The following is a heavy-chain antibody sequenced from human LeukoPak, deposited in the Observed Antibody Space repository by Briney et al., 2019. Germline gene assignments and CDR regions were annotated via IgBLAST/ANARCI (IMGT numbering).Heavy chain of an antibody. V-gene: IGHV3-74*01. CDR2: INSDGSST. CDR1: GFTFSSYW. D-gene: IGHD2/OR15-2a*01. Sequence: GGSLRLSCAASGFTFSSYWMHWVRQDPGKGLVWVSRINSDGSSTSYADSVKGRFTISRDNAKNTLYLQMNSLRAEDTAVYYCARERTHYYYFDYWGQGTLVTVSS. J-gene: IGHJ4*02. CDR3: ARERTHYYYFDY.